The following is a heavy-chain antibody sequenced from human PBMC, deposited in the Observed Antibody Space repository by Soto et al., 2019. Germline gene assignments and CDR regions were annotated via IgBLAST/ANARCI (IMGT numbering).Heavy chain of an antibody. Sequence: EVQLVESGGGLVQPGRSLRLSCAASGFTFDDYAMHWVRQAPGKGLEWVSGISWNSGSIGYADSVKGRFTISRDNAKNSLYLQMNSLRAEDTALYYCAKEAVVRSSGWPDFDYWGQGTLVTVSS. CDR1: GFTFDDYA. CDR2: ISWNSGSI. J-gene: IGHJ4*02. V-gene: IGHV3-9*01. D-gene: IGHD6-19*01. CDR3: AKEAVVRSSGWPDFDY.